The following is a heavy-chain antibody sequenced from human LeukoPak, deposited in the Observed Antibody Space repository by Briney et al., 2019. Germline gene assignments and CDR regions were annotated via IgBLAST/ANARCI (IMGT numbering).Heavy chain of an antibody. CDR1: GGSISSYY. V-gene: IGHV4-59*01. J-gene: IGHJ6*03. Sequence: SETLSLTCTVSGGSISSYYWSWIRQPPGKGLEWIGYIYYSGSTNYNPSLKSRVTISVDTSKNQFSLKLSSVTAADTAVYYCARYPDSNSFRYYYYVDVWGKGTTVTVSS. CDR3: ARYPDSNSFRYYYYVDV. D-gene: IGHD4-11*01. CDR2: IYYSGST.